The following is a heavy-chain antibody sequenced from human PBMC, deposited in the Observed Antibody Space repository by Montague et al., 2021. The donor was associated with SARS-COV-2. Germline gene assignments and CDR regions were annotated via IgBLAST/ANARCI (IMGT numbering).Heavy chain of an antibody. CDR3: ARHWGIAAAGN. J-gene: IGHJ4*02. CDR1: GGSITDRTYY. CDR2: FNYSGTT. V-gene: IGHV4-39*01. Sequence: SETLSLTCSVSGGSITDRTYYWGCIRQSPGKGLEWIGAFNYSGTTYYNPSLKSRVTISLDTAKNQFSLKMTSVTAADTAVYYCARHWGIAAAGNWGQGTLVTVSS. D-gene: IGHD6-13*01.